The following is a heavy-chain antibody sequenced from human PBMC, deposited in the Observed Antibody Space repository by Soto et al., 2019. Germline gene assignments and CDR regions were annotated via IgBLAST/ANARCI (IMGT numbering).Heavy chain of an antibody. V-gene: IGHV4-31*03. CDR2: IYYSGST. CDR3: ARWWSGSRQGFDP. D-gene: IGHD3-3*01. J-gene: IGHJ5*02. Sequence: PSETLSLTCTVSGASISSGDYYWSWIRQHPGKGLEWIGYIYYSGSTYYNPSLKSRLTISIDTSKNQFSLKLSSVTAADTAVYYCARWWSGSRQGFDPWGQGTLVTVSS. CDR1: GASISSGDYY.